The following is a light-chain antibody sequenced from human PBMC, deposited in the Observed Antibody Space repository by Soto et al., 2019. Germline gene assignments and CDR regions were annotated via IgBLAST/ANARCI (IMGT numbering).Light chain of an antibody. J-gene: IGLJ1*01. CDR1: SPTIGSNY. Sequence: QSVLTQPPSVSAAPGQMITISCSGSSPTIGSNYASWYQQLPGTAPKLLIYENNKRPSGISDRFSGSKSGTSATLGIAGLQTGDEADYYCGTWDSSLSVYVFGTGTKLTVL. CDR2: ENN. CDR3: GTWDSSLSVYV. V-gene: IGLV1-51*01.